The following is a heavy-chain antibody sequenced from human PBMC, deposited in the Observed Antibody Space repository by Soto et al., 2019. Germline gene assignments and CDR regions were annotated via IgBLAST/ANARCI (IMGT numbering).Heavy chain of an antibody. D-gene: IGHD3-3*01. CDR3: ARDRGIFGAVIICNWFDP. CDR2: ISYDGSNK. Sequence: GGSLRLSCAASGFTFSSYAMHWVRQAPGKGLEWVAVISYDGSNKYYADSVKGRFTISRDNSKNTLYLQMNSLRAEDTAVYYCARDRGIFGAVIICNWFDPWGQGTLVTVSS. V-gene: IGHV3-30-3*01. J-gene: IGHJ5*02. CDR1: GFTFSSYA.